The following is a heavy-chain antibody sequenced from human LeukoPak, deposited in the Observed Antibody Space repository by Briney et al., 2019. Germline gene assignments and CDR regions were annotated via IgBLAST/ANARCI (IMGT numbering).Heavy chain of an antibody. V-gene: IGHV3-23*01. CDR3: TQGPHLDV. Sequence: PGGSLRLSCAASGFSFSTYEMSWARQAPGKGPEWVSSISESGGRTYYADSVTGRFTISRDNSRRTLYLQMNSLRAEDTAVYYCTQGPHLDVWGQGTMVTVSS. J-gene: IGHJ6*02. D-gene: IGHD3-3*02. CDR2: ISESGGRT. CDR1: GFSFSTYE.